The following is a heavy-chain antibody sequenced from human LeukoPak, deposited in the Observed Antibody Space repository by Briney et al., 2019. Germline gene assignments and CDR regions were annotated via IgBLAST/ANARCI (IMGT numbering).Heavy chain of an antibody. CDR3: ARGGSSSTSRFIDY. CDR1: GYTFTDYY. D-gene: IGHD2-2*01. J-gene: IGHJ4*02. CDR2: FNPNSGGT. V-gene: IGHV1-2*02. Sequence: ASVKVSCKASGYTFTDYYMQWVRQAPGQGLEWMGWFNPNSGGTNYAQKFQGRVTMTTDTSISTAYMELSRLRSDDTAVYYCARGGSSSTSRFIDYWGQGTLVTVSS.